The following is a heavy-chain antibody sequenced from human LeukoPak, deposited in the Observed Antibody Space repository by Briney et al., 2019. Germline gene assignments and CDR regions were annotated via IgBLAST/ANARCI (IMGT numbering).Heavy chain of an antibody. Sequence: SETLSLTCTVSGGSISSYYWSWIRQPPGKGLEWIGYIYYSGSTNYNPSLKSRVTISVDTSKNQFSLKLSSVTAADTAVYYCARVYTGGLDYWGQGTLVTVSS. CDR3: ARVYTGGLDY. D-gene: IGHD1-26*01. J-gene: IGHJ4*02. V-gene: IGHV4-59*01. CDR2: IYYSGST. CDR1: GGSISSYY.